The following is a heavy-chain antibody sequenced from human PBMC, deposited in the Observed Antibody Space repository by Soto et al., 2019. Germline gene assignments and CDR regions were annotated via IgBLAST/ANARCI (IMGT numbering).Heavy chain of an antibody. V-gene: IGHV1-18*01. D-gene: IGHD1-1*01. CDR2: ISAHNGNT. J-gene: IGHJ4*02. CDR1: GYCFTTYG. CDR3: ARGRYGDY. Sequence: QVHLVQSGAEVKKPRASVKVSRKGSGYCFTTYGITWVRQAPGQGLEWMAWISAHNGNTNYAQKLQGRVTVTRDTSTSTAYMELRSLRSDDTAVYYCARGRYGDYWGQGALVTVSS.